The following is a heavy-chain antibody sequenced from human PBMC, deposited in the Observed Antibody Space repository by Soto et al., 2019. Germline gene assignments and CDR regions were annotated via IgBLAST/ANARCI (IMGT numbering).Heavy chain of an antibody. CDR1: GGSISSGGYY. CDR2: IYYSGST. V-gene: IGHV4-31*03. J-gene: IGHJ5*02. CDR3: AREAAAANWFDP. Sequence: QVQLQESGPGLVKPSQTLSLTCTVSGGSISSGGYYWSWIRQHPGKGLEWIGYIYYSGSTYYNPSLNSRVTISVDTSKNQFSLKLSSVTAADTAVYYCAREAAAANWFDPWGQGTLVTVSS. D-gene: IGHD6-13*01.